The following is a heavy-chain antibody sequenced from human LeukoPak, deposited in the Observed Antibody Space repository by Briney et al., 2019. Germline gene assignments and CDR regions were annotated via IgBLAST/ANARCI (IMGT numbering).Heavy chain of an antibody. CDR2: ISYDGSNK. Sequence: GGSLRLSCAASGFTFSSYAMHWVRQAPGKGLEWVAIISYDGSNKYYADSVKGRFTISRDNSKNTLYLQMNSLRAEDTAVYYCATSGSYYNGLPIFDYWGQGTLVTVSS. J-gene: IGHJ4*02. V-gene: IGHV3-30*14. CDR3: ATSGSYYNGLPIFDY. D-gene: IGHD3-10*01. CDR1: GFTFSSYA.